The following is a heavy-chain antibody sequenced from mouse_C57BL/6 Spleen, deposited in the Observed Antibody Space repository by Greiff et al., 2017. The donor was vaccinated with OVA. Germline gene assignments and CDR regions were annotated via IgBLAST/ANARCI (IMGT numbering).Heavy chain of an antibody. CDR2: ISDGGSYT. CDR1: GFTFSSYA. Sequence: DVKLVESGGGLVKPGGSLKLSCAASGFTFSSYAMSWVRQTPEKRLEWVATISDGGSYTYYPDNVKGRFTISRDNAKNNLYLQMSHLKSEDTAMYYCARDTGVYYYAMDYWGQGTSVTVSS. J-gene: IGHJ4*01. CDR3: ARDTGVYYYAMDY. V-gene: IGHV5-4*01.